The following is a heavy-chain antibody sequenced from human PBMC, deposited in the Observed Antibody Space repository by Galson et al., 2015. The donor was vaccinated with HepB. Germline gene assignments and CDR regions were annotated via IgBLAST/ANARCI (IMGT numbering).Heavy chain of an antibody. V-gene: IGHV1-18*01. Sequence: SVKVSCKASGYTFTNYGITWVRQAPGQGLEWLGWISTFDGDTVYAQKVRPRLTLTTDTSSTTAFLDLRSLTSDDTAIYFCARTSAFADYVRFFDYWGQGSLVTVSS. CDR1: GYTFTNYG. CDR2: ISTFDGDT. J-gene: IGHJ4*02. D-gene: IGHD4-17*01. CDR3: ARTSAFADYVRFFDY.